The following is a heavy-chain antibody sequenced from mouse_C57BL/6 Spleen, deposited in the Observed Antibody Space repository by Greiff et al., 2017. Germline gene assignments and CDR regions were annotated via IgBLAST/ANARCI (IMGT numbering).Heavy chain of an antibody. CDR3: ASDGYYFAY. D-gene: IGHD2-3*01. CDR1: GFTFSDYG. CDR2: ISSGSSTI. Sequence: EVKLLESGAGLVKPGASLKLSCAASGFTFSDYGMHWVRQAPEKGLEWVAYISSGSSTINYADTVKGRFTISRENAKNTLFLQLTSLGSEDAAMYYCASDGYYFAYGGQGTTLTVSS. V-gene: IGHV5-17*01. J-gene: IGHJ2*01.